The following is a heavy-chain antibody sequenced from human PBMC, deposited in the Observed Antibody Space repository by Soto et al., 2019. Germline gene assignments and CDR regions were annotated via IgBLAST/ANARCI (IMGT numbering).Heavy chain of an antibody. CDR2: IWYDGSNK. D-gene: IGHD6-13*01. J-gene: IGHJ6*02. CDR1: GFTFSSYG. V-gene: IGHV3-33*01. Sequence: GGSLRLSCAASGFTFSSYGMHWVRQAPGKGLEWVAVIWYDGSNKYYADSVKGRFTISRDNSKNTLYLQMNSLRAEDTAVYYCARDLGSSSWPHYYYYGMDVWGQGTTVTVSS. CDR3: ARDLGSSSWPHYYYYGMDV.